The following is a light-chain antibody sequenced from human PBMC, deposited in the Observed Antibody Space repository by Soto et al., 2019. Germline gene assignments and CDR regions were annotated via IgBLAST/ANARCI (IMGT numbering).Light chain of an antibody. J-gene: IGLJ1*01. CDR1: SSDVGGYNY. Sequence: SVLTQPRSVSGSPGQSVTISCTGTSSDVGGYNYVSWYQQHPGKAPKLMIYDVNKRPSGVPDRFSGSKSGNTASLTISGLQAEDEADYYCCSYAGSSYVFGTGTKVTVL. CDR2: DVN. V-gene: IGLV2-11*01. CDR3: CSYAGSSYV.